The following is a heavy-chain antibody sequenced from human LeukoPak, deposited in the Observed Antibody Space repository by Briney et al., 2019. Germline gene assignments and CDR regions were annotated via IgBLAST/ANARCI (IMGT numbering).Heavy chain of an antibody. CDR3: AKGAASYYYDSSGYPI. CDR1: GFTLSSYA. Sequence: PGGSLRLSCAASGFTLSSYAMSWVRQAPGKGLEWVSAISGSGGSTYYADSVKGRFTISRDNSKNTLYLQMNSLRAEDTAVYYCAKGAASYYYDSSGYPIWGQGTMVTVSS. CDR2: ISGSGGST. D-gene: IGHD3-22*01. V-gene: IGHV3-23*01. J-gene: IGHJ3*02.